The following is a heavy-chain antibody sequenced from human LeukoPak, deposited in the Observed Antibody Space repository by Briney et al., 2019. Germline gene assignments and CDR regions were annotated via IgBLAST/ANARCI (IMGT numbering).Heavy chain of an antibody. V-gene: IGHV1-2*02. D-gene: IGHD3-9*01. Sequence: ASVKVSCKASGYTFTGYYMHWVRQAPGQGLEWMGWINPNSGGTNYAQKFQGRVTMTRDTSISTAYMELSGLRYDDMAVYYCARAITISGSGMFDDWGQGILVTVSS. CDR2: INPNSGGT. J-gene: IGHJ4*02. CDR3: ARAITISGSGMFDD. CDR1: GYTFTGYY.